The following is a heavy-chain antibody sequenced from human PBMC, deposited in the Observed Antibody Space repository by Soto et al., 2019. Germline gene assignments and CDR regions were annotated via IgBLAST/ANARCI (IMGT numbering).Heavy chain of an antibody. Sequence: PSETLSLTCAVSGASMTTGGFSWTWVRQPPGGGLEWIGHVYHRASTQYNPSLKGRVSISVDTSRSLFSLRLTSLTAADTAVYFCPRGSAEPLSLLYFDTWGQGTPVTVSS. CDR2: VYHRAST. D-gene: IGHD2-15*01. V-gene: IGHV4-30-2*01. CDR3: PRGSAEPLSLLYFDT. CDR1: GASMTTGGFS. J-gene: IGHJ4*02.